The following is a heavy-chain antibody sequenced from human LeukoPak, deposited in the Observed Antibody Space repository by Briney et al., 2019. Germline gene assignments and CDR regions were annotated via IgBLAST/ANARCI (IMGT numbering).Heavy chain of an antibody. CDR2: ISAYNGNT. J-gene: IGHJ4*02. Sequence: ASVKVSCKASCYTFTSYGISWVRQAPGQGLEWMGWISAYNGNTNYAQKLQGRVTMTTDTSTSTAYMELRSLRSDDTAVYYCASTIHCGGDCPFEYWGQGTLVTVSS. V-gene: IGHV1-18*01. CDR1: CYTFTSYG. CDR3: ASTIHCGGDCPFEY. D-gene: IGHD2-21*02.